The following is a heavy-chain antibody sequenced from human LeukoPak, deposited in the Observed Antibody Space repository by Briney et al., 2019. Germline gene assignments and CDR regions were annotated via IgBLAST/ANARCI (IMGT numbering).Heavy chain of an antibody. CDR1: GFPFSAYY. CDR2: ISSSGSTI. D-gene: IGHD1-26*01. CDR3: ARDRFSGSYPLDY. V-gene: IGHV3-11*01. J-gene: IGHJ4*02. Sequence: GGSLRLSCAASGFPFSAYYMSWIRQAPGKGLEWISFISSSGSTIYYADSVKGRFTISRDNAKNSLYLQMNSLRAEDTAVYYCARDRFSGSYPLDYWGQGTLVTVSS.